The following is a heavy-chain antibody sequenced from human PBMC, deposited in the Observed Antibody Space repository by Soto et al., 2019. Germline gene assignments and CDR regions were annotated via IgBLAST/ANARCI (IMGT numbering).Heavy chain of an antibody. CDR3: ARLATEGGMDV. D-gene: IGHD1-1*01. Sequence: EVQLVESGGGLIQPGGSLRLSCAAAGFTVSRNHMTWVRQAPGKGLEWVSIVYNAGSTSYADSVKGRLTISRDNSKNTMYVQMNSLRAEDTAVYYCARLATEGGMDVWGQGTTVTVSS. J-gene: IGHJ6*02. CDR2: VYNAGST. CDR1: GFTVSRNH. V-gene: IGHV3-53*01.